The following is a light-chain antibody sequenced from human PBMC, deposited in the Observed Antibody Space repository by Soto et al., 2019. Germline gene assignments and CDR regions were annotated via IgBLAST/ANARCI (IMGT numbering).Light chain of an antibody. CDR3: QQDGGSPPLT. V-gene: IGKV3-20*01. J-gene: IGKJ4*01. CDR1: QSVGSNS. CDR2: GAS. Sequence: EFVLTQSPGTLSLSPGERATLSCRASQSVGSNSLAWYQQKPGQAPRILIYGASTRATGIPDRFSGSGSGTYFTLTLSRLEPEDVAVYYCQQDGGSPPLTFGGGPKVEIK.